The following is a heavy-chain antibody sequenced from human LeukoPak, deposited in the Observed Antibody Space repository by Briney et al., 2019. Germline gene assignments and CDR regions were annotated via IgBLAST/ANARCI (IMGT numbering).Heavy chain of an antibody. CDR3: ATEGYYDSSGYYTDY. J-gene: IGHJ4*02. CDR1: GYTFTGYY. CDR2: INPNSGGT. Sequence: ASVKVSCKASGYTFTGYYMHWVRQAPGQGLEWMGWINPNSGGTNYAQKFQGRVTMTRDTSISTAYMELSRLRSEDTAVYYCATEGYYDSSGYYTDYWGQGTLVTVSS. V-gene: IGHV1-2*02. D-gene: IGHD3-22*01.